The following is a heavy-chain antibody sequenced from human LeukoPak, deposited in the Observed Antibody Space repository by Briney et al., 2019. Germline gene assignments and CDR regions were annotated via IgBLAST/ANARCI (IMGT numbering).Heavy chain of an antibody. D-gene: IGHD3-16*01. CDR1: GGSISSSSYY. CDR2: IYYSGST. J-gene: IGHJ6*03. CDR3: ARGYVGYYYYYMDV. Sequence: SETLSLTCTVSGGSISSSSYYWGWIRQPPGKGLEWIGSIYYSGSTYYNPSLKSRVTISVDTSKNQFSLKLSSVTAADTAVYYCARGYVGYYYYYMDVWGKGTTVTISS. V-gene: IGHV4-39*07.